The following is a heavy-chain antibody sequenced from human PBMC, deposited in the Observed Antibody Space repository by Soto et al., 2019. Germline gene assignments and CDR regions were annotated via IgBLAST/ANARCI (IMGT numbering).Heavy chain of an antibody. CDR1: GGTFSSYA. CDR2: IIPIFGTA. CDR3: ARCQYYDSSGYYYLYFDY. Sequence: SVKVSCKASGGTFSSYAISWVLQAPGQGLEWMGGIIPIFGTANYAQKFQGRVTITADESTSTAYMELSSLRSEDTAVYYCARCQYYDSSGYYYLYFDYWGQGTLVTVSS. D-gene: IGHD3-22*01. V-gene: IGHV1-69*13. J-gene: IGHJ4*02.